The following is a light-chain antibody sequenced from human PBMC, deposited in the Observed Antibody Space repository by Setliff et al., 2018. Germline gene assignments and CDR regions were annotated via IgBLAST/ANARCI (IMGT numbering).Light chain of an antibody. CDR2: EVS. J-gene: IGLJ1*01. Sequence: QSALTQPASVSGSPGQSITVSCTGTSSDIGNYNLVSWYQQHPGKAPKLMIYEVSKRPSGVPDRFSGSKSGNTASLTVSGLQAEDEADYYCSSYAGSNNFPYVFGTGTKVTVL. CDR1: SSDIGNYNL. V-gene: IGLV2-8*01. CDR3: SSYAGSNNFPYV.